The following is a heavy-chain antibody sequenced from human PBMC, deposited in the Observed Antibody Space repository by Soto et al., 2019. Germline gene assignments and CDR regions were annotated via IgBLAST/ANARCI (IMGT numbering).Heavy chain of an antibody. Sequence: SETLSLTCTVSGGSISSGGYYWSWIRQHPGKGLEWIGYIYYSGSTYYNPSLKSRVTISVDTSKNQFSLKLSSVTAADTAVYYCARSDYSNSLDYWGQGTLVTVSS. CDR1: GGSISSGGYY. V-gene: IGHV4-31*02. D-gene: IGHD4-4*01. CDR2: IYYSGST. J-gene: IGHJ4*02. CDR3: ARSDYSNSLDY.